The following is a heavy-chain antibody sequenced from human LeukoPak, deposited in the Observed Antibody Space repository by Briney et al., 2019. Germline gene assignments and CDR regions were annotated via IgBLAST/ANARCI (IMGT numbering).Heavy chain of an antibody. CDR2: ISSSGSTI. CDR3: ARTGGSYPYYFEY. CDR1: GFTFSSYW. V-gene: IGHV3-48*03. J-gene: IGHJ4*02. Sequence: GGSLRLSCSASGFTFSSYWMSWVRQAPGKGLEWVSYISSSGSTIYYADSVKGRFTLSRDNAKNSLYLQMNSLRAEDTAVYYCARTGGSYPYYFEYWGQGTLVIVSS. D-gene: IGHD1-26*01.